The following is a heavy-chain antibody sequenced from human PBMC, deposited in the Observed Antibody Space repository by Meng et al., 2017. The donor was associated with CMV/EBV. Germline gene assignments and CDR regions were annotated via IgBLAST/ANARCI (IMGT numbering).Heavy chain of an antibody. D-gene: IGHD2-2*02. CDR3: AKISGRTVSPYCSSTSCYTGRGYFDY. CDR1: GFTFSSYA. J-gene: IGHJ4*02. V-gene: IGHV3-23*01. Sequence: GESLKISCAASGFTFSSYAMSLVRQAPGKGLEWVSAISGSGGSTYYADSVKGRFTISRDNSKNTLYLQRNSLRAEDTAVYYCAKISGRTVSPYCSSTSCYTGRGYFDYWGQGTLVTVSS. CDR2: ISGSGGST.